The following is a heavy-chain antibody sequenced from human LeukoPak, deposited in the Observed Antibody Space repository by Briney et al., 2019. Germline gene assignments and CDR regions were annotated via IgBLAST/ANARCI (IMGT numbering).Heavy chain of an antibody. CDR2: IYYSGST. CDR3: ARVDIVVVPAAQPWYFDL. J-gene: IGHJ2*01. D-gene: IGHD2-2*03. Sequence: SETLSLTCAVSGYSISSGYCWGWIRQPPGKGLEWIGYIYYSGSTNYNPSLKSRVTISVDTSKNQFSLKLSSVTAADTAVYYCARVDIVVVPAAQPWYFDLWGRGTLVTVPS. CDR1: GYSISSGYC. V-gene: IGHV4-61*01.